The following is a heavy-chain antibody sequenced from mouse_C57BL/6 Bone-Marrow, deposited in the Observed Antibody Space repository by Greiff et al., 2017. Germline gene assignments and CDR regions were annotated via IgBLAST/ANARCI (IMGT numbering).Heavy chain of an antibody. CDR2: IDPSDSYT. J-gene: IGHJ2*01. D-gene: IGHD1-1*01. CDR1: GYTFTSYW. Sequence: QVQLQQPGAELVRPGTSVKLSCKASGYTFTSYWMHWVKQRPGQGLEWIGVIDPSDSYTNYNQKFKGKATLTVDTSSSTAYMQLRSLTSEDSAVYDCARSGYCGSSFFDYWGQGTTLTVSS. V-gene: IGHV1-59*01. CDR3: ARSGYCGSSFFDY.